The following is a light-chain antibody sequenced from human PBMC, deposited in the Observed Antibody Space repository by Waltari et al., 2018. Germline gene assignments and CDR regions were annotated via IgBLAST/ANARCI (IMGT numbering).Light chain of an antibody. CDR2: AAS. CDR1: QSISTW. Sequence: DIQMTQSPSTLSASVGERVTITCRASQSISTWVAWYQQKPGKAPKLLIYAASNLESGVPSRFGGSGYGTEFTLTISSLQPDDFAIYYCQQYNRYPVAFGQGTKLDIK. J-gene: IGKJ2*01. CDR3: QQYNRYPVA. V-gene: IGKV1-5*03.